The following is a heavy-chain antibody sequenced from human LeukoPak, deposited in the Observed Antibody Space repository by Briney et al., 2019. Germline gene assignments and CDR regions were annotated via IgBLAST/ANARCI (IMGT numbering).Heavy chain of an antibody. Sequence: SGTLSLTCAVSGGSISSSNWWSWVRQPPGKGLEWIGEIYHSGVANYNPSLESRVTISVDKSKNQFSLKLSSVTAADTAIYYCTKNYGDCVSDYWGQGTLVTVPS. D-gene: IGHD4-17*01. CDR3: TKNYGDCVSDY. J-gene: IGHJ4*02. CDR2: IYHSGVA. CDR1: GGSISSSNW. V-gene: IGHV4-4*02.